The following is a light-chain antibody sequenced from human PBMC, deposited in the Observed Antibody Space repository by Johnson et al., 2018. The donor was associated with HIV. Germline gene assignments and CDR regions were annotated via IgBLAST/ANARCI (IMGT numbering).Light chain of an antibody. Sequence: QSVLTKPPSLSAAPGQKATISCPGSSSNIGKNYLSWYQQLQGTAPKLLFYKNKTRPSGIPDRFSGPKSGTSAPLGTTGLKTGDEADYYCGTWGISLLAPYIFGTGTKVTVL. CDR2: KNK. J-gene: IGLJ1*01. CDR1: SSNIGKNY. CDR3: GTWGISLLAPYI. V-gene: IGLV1-51*02.